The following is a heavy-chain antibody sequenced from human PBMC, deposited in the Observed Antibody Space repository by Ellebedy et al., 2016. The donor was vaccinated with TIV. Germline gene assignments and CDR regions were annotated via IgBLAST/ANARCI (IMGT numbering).Heavy chain of an antibody. CDR3: ARDRGDYSISGP. D-gene: IGHD4-11*01. CDR2: IKSDGGST. V-gene: IGHV3-74*01. CDR1: GFTFGRYW. J-gene: IGHJ5*02. Sequence: GGSLRLSXVASGFTFGRYWMHWVRQAPGNKLVWVSRIKSDGGSTTYADSVKGRFTTSRDNARNTLYLQMNSLRGEDTAVYFCARDRGDYSISGPWGQGTLVTVSS.